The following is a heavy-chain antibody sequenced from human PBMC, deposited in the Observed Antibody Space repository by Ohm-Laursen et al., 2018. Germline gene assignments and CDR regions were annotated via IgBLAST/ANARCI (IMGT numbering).Heavy chain of an antibody. V-gene: IGHV3-48*01. Sequence: SLRLSCSASGFTFNTYTMNWVRQAPGKGLEWISYITISSNVNYADSVKGRFTISRDNAKNSLYLQMNSLRAEDTAVYYCARSLFDSSLYYFDYWGQGTLVTVSS. D-gene: IGHD3-22*01. J-gene: IGHJ4*02. CDR1: GFTFNTYT. CDR2: ITISSNV. CDR3: ARSLFDSSLYYFDY.